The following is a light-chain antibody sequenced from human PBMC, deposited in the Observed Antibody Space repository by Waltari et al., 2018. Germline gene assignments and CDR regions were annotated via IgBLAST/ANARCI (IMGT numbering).Light chain of an antibody. CDR1: QGVSRT. J-gene: IGKJ4*02. V-gene: IGKV3-20*01. CDR3: QKYGTLSAT. Sequence: EIVLTQSPGTLSLSPGDRATLSCRASQGVSRTLAWDQQKPDQAPGLLIYDASSRPTGIPDRVSDSGSGTDFSLTISRLEPEDVAVYYCQKYGTLSATFGEGAKVEIK. CDR2: DAS.